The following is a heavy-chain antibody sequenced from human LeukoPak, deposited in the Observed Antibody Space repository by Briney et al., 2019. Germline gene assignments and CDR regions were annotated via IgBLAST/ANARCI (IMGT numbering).Heavy chain of an antibody. J-gene: IGHJ5*02. V-gene: IGHV4-34*01. Sequence: PSETLSLTCAVYGGSFSGYYWSWIRQPPGKGLEWIGEINHSGSTNYNPSLKSRVTISVDTSKNQFSLKLSSVTAADTAVYYCARALYSSSWYPSPNWFDPWGQGTLVTVSS. D-gene: IGHD6-13*01. CDR2: INHSGST. CDR1: GGSFSGYY. CDR3: ARALYSSSWYPSPNWFDP.